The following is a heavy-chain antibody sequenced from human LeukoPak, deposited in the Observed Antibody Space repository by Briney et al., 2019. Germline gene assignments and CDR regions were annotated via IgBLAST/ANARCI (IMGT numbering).Heavy chain of an antibody. J-gene: IGHJ4*02. CDR2: INPNSGGT. CDR3: ARGHRTLHYFDY. CDR1: GYTFTGYY. Sequence: GASVKVSCKASGYTFTGYYMHWVRQAPGQGLEWMGWINPNSGGTNYAQNFQGRVTMTRGTSISTAYMELSRLRSDDTAVYYCARGHRTLHYFDYWGQGTLVTVSS. V-gene: IGHV1-2*02.